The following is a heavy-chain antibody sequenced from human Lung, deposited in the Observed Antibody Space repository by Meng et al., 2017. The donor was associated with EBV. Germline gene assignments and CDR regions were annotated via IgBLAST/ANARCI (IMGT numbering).Heavy chain of an antibody. V-gene: IGHV7-4-1*02. CDR2: INTNTGNP. Sequence: QVGQVQSWSEVEKPGASVNVSCKASGYTFTSYAMNWVRQAPGQGLEWMGWINTNTGNPTYAQGFTGRFVFSLDTSVSTAYLQISSLKAEDTAVYYCARDKIAVAGITGDYWGQGTLVTVSS. CDR3: ARDKIAVAGITGDY. J-gene: IGHJ4*02. D-gene: IGHD6-19*01. CDR1: GYTFTSYA.